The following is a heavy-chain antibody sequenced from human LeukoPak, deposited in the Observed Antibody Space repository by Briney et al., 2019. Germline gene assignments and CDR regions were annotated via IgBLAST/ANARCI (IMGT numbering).Heavy chain of an antibody. CDR3: ARGEQQLVRPYYFDY. J-gene: IGHJ4*02. D-gene: IGHD6-13*01. V-gene: IGHV4-34*01. CDR1: GGSFSGYY. CDR2: INHSGST. Sequence: PSETLSLTCAVYGGSFSGYYWSWIRQPPGKGLEWIGEINHSGSTNYNPSLKSRVTISVDTSKNQFSLKLSSVTAADTAVYYCARGEQQLVRPYYFDYWGQGTLVTVSS.